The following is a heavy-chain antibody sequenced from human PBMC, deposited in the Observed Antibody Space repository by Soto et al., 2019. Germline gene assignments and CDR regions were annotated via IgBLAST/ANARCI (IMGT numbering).Heavy chain of an antibody. CDR3: ARVKWFGECGLHY. D-gene: IGHD3-10*01. Sequence: SETLSLTCTVSGGSISSYYWSWIRQPPGKGLEWIGYIYYTGYTNYNPSLKSRVTISVDTSKNQFSLNVSSVTAADTAVYYCARVKWFGECGLHYSCPATLVTV. CDR2: IYYTGYT. CDR1: GGSISSYY. J-gene: IGHJ4*02. V-gene: IGHV4-59*01.